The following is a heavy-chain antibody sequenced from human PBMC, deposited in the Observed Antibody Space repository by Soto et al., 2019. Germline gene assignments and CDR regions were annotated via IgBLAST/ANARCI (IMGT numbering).Heavy chain of an antibody. D-gene: IGHD6-6*01. CDR2: ISGSGGST. CDR3: AKVLSSIAR. J-gene: IGHJ4*02. V-gene: IGHV3-23*01. Sequence: PGGSLRLSCAASGFTFSSYEMNWVRQAPGKGLEWVSAISGSGGSTYYADSVKGRFTISXXXXXXTXYXQXXXLGAEDTAVYYCAKVLSSIARWGQGTLVTVSS. CDR1: GFTFSSYE.